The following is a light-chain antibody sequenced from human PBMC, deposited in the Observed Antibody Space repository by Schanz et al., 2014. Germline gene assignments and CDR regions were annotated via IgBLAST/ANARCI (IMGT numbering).Light chain of an antibody. CDR1: NSDVGGSNY. Sequence: QSALTQPASVSGSPGQSITISCTGTNSDVGGSNYVSWYQQHPGKAPELLIYDVTNRPSGVSDRFSGSKSGNTASLTISGLQAEDEDDYYCSSYTSSSTVVFGGGTKLTVL. CDR2: DVT. V-gene: IGLV2-14*03. CDR3: SSYTSSSTVV. J-gene: IGLJ2*01.